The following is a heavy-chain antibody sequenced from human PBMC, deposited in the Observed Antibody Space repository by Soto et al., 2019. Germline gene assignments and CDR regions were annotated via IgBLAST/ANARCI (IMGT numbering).Heavy chain of an antibody. V-gene: IGHV4-30-2*01. CDR1: GGSISSGGYS. D-gene: IGHD2-2*01. J-gene: IGHJ6*02. CDR2: IYHSGST. CDR3: ARGTRHSLPYYYYYGMDV. Sequence: QLQLQESGSGLVKPSQTLSLTCAVSGGSISSGGYSWSWIRQPPGKGLEWIGYIYHSGSTYYNPSLKSRVTISVDRSKNQFSLKLSSVTAADTAVYYCARGTRHSLPYYYYYGMDVWGQGTTVTVSS.